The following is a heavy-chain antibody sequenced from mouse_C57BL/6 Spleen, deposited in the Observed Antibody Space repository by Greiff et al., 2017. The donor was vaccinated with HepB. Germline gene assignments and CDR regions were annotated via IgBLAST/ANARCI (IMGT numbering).Heavy chain of an antibody. D-gene: IGHD1-1*01. CDR3: ARRGNSSWYFDV. J-gene: IGHJ1*03. CDR1: GYTFTSYW. Sequence: QVQLQQPGAELVMPGASVKLSCKASGYTFTSYWMHWVKQRPGQGLEWIGEIDPSDSYTNYNQKFKGKSTLTVDKSSSTAYMQLSSLTSEDSAVYYCARRGNSSWYFDVWGTGTTVTVSS. CDR2: IDPSDSYT. V-gene: IGHV1-69*01.